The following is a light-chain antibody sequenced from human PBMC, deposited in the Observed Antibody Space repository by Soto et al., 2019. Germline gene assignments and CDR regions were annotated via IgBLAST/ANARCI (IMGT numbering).Light chain of an antibody. CDR2: AAS. V-gene: IGKV1-8*01. J-gene: IGKJ1*01. CDR3: QQYYSYPLT. Sequence: AIRMTQSPSSLSASTGDRVTITCRASQGISSYLAWYQQKPGKAPKLLIYAASTLQSGVPSRFSGRGSGTDFALTISGLQSEDLATYYCQQYYSYPLTFGQGTKVEIK. CDR1: QGISSY.